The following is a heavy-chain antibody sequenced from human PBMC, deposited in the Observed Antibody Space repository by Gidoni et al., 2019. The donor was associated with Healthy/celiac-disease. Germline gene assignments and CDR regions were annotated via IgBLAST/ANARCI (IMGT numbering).Heavy chain of an antibody. CDR1: GFTFSRYA. V-gene: IGHV3-30-3*01. J-gene: IGHJ4*02. D-gene: IGHD3-10*01. CDR2: ISYDGSNK. Sequence: QVQLVESGGGVVQPGRSLRLSCAASGFTFSRYAMHWVRQAPGKGLEWVAVISYDGSNKYYADSVKGRFTISRDNSKNTLYLQMNSLRAEDTAVYYCARGSQVWDYYGSGSHDYWGQGTLVTVSS. CDR3: ARGSQVWDYYGSGSHDY.